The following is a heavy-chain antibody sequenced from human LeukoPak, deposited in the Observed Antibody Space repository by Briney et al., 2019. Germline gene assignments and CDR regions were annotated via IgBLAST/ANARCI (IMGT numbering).Heavy chain of an antibody. CDR1: GFTFSDYY. CDR3: ARGDIAAAGTYYYYYMDV. Sequence: GGSLRLSCAASGFTFSDYYMSWIRQAPGKGLEWVSYISSSGSTIYYADSVKGRFTISRDNAKNSLYLQMNSLRAEDTAVYYCARGDIAAAGTYYYYYMDVWGKGTTVTVSS. CDR2: ISSSGSTI. V-gene: IGHV3-11*01. D-gene: IGHD6-13*01. J-gene: IGHJ6*03.